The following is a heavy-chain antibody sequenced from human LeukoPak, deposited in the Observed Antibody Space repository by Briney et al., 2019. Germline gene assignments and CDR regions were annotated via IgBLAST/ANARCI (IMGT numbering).Heavy chain of an antibody. CDR2: IRSDGTT. CDR3: ARSTGFYTTYYMDV. Sequence: SETLSLTCTVSGDSMGNYYWNWLRQPAGKGLEWIGRIRSDGTTYANPSLESAVTMSVDTTNNHISLRLSSATAADTAVYYCARSTGFYTTYYMDVWGKGTTVTVSS. D-gene: IGHD3-22*01. CDR1: GDSMGNYY. V-gene: IGHV4-4*07. J-gene: IGHJ6*03.